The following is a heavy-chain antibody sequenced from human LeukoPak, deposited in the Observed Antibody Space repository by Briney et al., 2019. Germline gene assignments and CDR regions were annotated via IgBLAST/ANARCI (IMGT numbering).Heavy chain of an antibody. J-gene: IGHJ3*02. Sequence: ASVKVSCKASGYTFTSYDINWVRQATGQGLEWMGWMNPNSGNTGYAQKFQGRVTMTRNTSISTAYMELSSLRSEDTAVYFCARISDMVDAFDMWGPGTMVIVSS. CDR2: MNPNSGNT. CDR1: GYTFTSYD. CDR3: ARISDMVDAFDM. V-gene: IGHV1-8*01. D-gene: IGHD2-15*01.